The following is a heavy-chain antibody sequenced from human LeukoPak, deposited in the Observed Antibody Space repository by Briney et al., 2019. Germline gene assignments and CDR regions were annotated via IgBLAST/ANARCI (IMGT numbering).Heavy chain of an antibody. V-gene: IGHV3-20*04. D-gene: IGHD6-19*01. CDR2: INWNGGNT. J-gene: IGHJ4*02. CDR1: GTYW. CDR3: ARGILGFITVAGPYYFDY. Sequence: GGSLRLSCAASGTYWMHWVRQVPEKGLEWVAGINWNGGNTGYADSVRGRFTISRDNAKNSLYLQMNSLRAEDTALYYCARGILGFITVAGPYYFDYWGQGSLVAVSS.